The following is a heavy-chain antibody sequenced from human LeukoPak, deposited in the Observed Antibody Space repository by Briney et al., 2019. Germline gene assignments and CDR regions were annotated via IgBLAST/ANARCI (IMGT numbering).Heavy chain of an antibody. CDR1: GGSFSGYY. J-gene: IGHJ6*02. D-gene: IGHD6-13*01. CDR3: ARMGSSWSLYYYYYGMDV. V-gene: IGHV4-34*01. Sequence: SETLSLTCAVYGGSFSGYYWSWTRQPPGKGLEWIGEINHSGSTNYNPSLKSRVTISVDTSKNQFSPKLSSVTAADTAVYYCARMGSSWSLYYYYYGMDVWGQGTTVTVSS. CDR2: INHSGST.